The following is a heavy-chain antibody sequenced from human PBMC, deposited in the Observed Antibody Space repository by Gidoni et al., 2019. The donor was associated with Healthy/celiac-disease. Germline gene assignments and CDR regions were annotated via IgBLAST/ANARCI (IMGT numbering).Heavy chain of an antibody. CDR3: AKDSSALRFLEWLPDY. CDR1: GFTFSSYG. CDR2: ISYDGSNK. Sequence: QVQLVESGGGVVQPGRSLRLSCAASGFTFSSYGMHWVRQAPGKGLEWVAVISYDGSNKYYADSVKGRFTISRDNSKNTLYLQMNSLRAEDTAVYYCAKDSSALRFLEWLPDYWGQGTLVTVSS. J-gene: IGHJ4*02. D-gene: IGHD3-3*01. V-gene: IGHV3-30*18.